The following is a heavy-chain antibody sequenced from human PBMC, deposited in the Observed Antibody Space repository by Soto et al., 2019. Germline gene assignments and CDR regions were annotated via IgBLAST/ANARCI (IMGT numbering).Heavy chain of an antibody. D-gene: IGHD6-13*01. CDR2: MNPNNGNT. V-gene: IGHV1-8*01. CDR3: ARGDSFTSSWYWFDS. J-gene: IGHJ5*01. Sequence: ASVKVSCKASGYTFTTYEINWVRQATGQGLEWMGWMNPNNGNTGFAQKFQGRVTMTRNTSISTAYLELNSLTSEDTVVYYCARGDSFTSSWYWFDSWGQGTPVTVSS. CDR1: GYTFTTYE.